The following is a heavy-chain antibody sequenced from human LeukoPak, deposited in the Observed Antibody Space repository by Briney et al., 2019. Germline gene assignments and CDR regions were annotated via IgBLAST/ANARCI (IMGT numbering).Heavy chain of an antibody. CDR1: GGTFINYA. CDR2: IIPLFGTA. CDR3: ARDSSGFRSPIPH. Sequence: ASVKVSCKASGGTFINYAISWVRQAPGQGLEWMGGIIPLFGTANYAQKFQGRVTITADESTSTAYMELSSLRSEDTAVYYCARDSSGFRSPIPHWGQGTQVTVSS. D-gene: IGHD2-21*01. J-gene: IGHJ1*01. V-gene: IGHV1-69*13.